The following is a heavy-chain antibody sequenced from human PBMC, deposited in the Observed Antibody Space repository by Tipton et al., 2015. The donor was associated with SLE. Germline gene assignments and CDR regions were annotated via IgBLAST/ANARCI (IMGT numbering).Heavy chain of an antibody. V-gene: IGHV3-11*01. J-gene: IGHJ4*02. CDR3: ARSSSVRTLLWPTFAY. Sequence: GSLRLSCAASGFTFSDYYMSWIRQPPGRGLEWLSYISSNSDTIYYTGSVRGRFTVSRDNAKKSLYLELNSLRAEDTAVYYCARSSSVRTLLWPTFAYWGQGTLVTVSS. CDR1: GFTFSDYY. D-gene: IGHD2/OR15-2a*01. CDR2: ISSNSDTI.